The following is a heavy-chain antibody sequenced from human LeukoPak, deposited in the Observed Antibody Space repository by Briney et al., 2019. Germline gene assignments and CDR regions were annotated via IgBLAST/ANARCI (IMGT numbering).Heavy chain of an antibody. CDR1: GGSISSYY. CDR3: ARDQRQWLVQGYWYFDL. J-gene: IGHJ2*01. CDR2: IHYSGST. V-gene: IGHV4-59*01. D-gene: IGHD6-19*01. Sequence: PSETLSLTCTVSGGSISSYYWSWLRQPPGKGLEWIGYIHYSGSTNYNPSLKSRVTISVDTSKNQFSLKLSSVTAADTAVYYCARDQRQWLVQGYWYFDLWGRGTLVTVSS.